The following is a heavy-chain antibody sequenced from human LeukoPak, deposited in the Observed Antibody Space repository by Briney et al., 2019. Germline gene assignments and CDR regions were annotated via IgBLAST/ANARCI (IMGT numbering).Heavy chain of an antibody. CDR2: ITSRDGTT. CDR1: GFTFSTYA. V-gene: IGHV3-23*01. Sequence: PGGSLRLSCAASGFTFSTYAMSWVRQTPGKGLEWVSSITSRDGTTYYADSVKGRFTISRDNSENTLFLQMNNLRAEDTAVYYCARDRPNYYDSSGHYYRRDGDYWGQGTLVTVSS. CDR3: ARDRPNYYDSSGHYYRRDGDY. J-gene: IGHJ4*02. D-gene: IGHD3-22*01.